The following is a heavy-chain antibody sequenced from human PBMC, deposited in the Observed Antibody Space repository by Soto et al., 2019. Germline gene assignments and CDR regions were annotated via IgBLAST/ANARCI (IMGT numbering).Heavy chain of an antibody. CDR3: ARNWLPGDSNWFDH. D-gene: IGHD2-21*02. V-gene: IGHV1-69*01. CDR1: GGTFSSYA. J-gene: IGHJ5*02. Sequence: QVQLVQSGAEVKKPGSSVKVSCKASGGTFSSYAISWVRQAPGQGLEWMGGVIPIFGTANYAQKFQGRVTITADESTSKAYMDLSSLRSEDMAVYYCARNWLPGDSNWFDHWGQGTLVTVSS. CDR2: VIPIFGTA.